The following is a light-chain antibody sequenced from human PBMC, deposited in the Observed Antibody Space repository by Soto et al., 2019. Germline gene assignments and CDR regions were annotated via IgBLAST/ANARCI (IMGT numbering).Light chain of an antibody. V-gene: IGKV1-5*03. CDR2: TAS. CDR3: QHYNSYSEA. CDR1: QSIGSW. J-gene: IGKJ1*01. Sequence: DIQMTQSPSTLSGSVGDRVIITCRASQSIGSWLAWYQQQPGKVPTLLIYTASTLQSGVPSRFSGSGSGAEFTLTISSLQPDDFATYYCQHYNSYSEAFGQGTKVDIK.